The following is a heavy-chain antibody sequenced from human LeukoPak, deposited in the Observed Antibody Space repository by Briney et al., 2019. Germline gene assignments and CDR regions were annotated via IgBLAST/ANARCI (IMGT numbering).Heavy chain of an antibody. CDR2: INPSGGST. Sequence: ASVTVSCTASGYTFTNYYIHWVRQATGQGLEWMGLINPSGGSTTYAQKFQGRVTMTRDTSTSTVYMELSSLRSEDTAVYYCARDRYYGSGSYYELAYWGQGTLVTVSS. CDR1: GYTFTNYY. CDR3: ARDRYYGSGSYYELAY. J-gene: IGHJ4*02. V-gene: IGHV1-46*01. D-gene: IGHD3-10*01.